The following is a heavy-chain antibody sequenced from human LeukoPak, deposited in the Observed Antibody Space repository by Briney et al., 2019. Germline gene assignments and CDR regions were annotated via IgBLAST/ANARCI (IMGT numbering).Heavy chain of an antibody. V-gene: IGHV4-59*01. CDR3: ARIYYYYMDV. CDR1: GGSISSDY. Sequence: SETPSLTCTVSGGSISSDYWSWIRQPPGKGLECIGYIDYSGSTNYNPSLKSQVSISIDMSKNQFSLKLSSVTAADTAVYYCARIYYYYMDVWGKGTTVTVSS. CDR2: IDYSGST. J-gene: IGHJ6*03.